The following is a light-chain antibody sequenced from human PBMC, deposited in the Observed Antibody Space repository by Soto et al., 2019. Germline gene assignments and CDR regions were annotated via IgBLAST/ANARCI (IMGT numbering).Light chain of an antibody. CDR2: GAS. Sequence: IVLTQSPGTLSLSPGERGALSCRAIQSVSSNYVAWYQQKPGQAPRLLIYGASSRATGIPDRFSGSGSGTEFTLTISSLQSEDFAVYYCQQYNNWPSWTFGQGTKVDI. V-gene: IGKV3D-15*01. CDR1: QSVSSN. CDR3: QQYNNWPSWT. J-gene: IGKJ1*01.